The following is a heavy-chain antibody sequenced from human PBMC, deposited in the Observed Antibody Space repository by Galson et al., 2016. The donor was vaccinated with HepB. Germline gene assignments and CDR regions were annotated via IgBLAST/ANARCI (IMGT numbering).Heavy chain of an antibody. CDR2: ISARDGRT. J-gene: IGHJ5*02. V-gene: IGHV3-23*01. CDR1: GFSFSSYA. Sequence: SLRLSCAASGFSFSSYAMSWVRQAPGKGLEWVSVISARDGRTYYADSVKGRFTISRDDSNNTLYLQMSSLRVEDTAVYYCAGKTSSFGNRFDPWGQGTLVTVSS. D-gene: IGHD3-3*01. CDR3: AGKTSSFGNRFDP.